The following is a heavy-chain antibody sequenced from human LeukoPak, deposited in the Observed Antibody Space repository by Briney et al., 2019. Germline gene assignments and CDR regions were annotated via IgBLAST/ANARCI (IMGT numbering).Heavy chain of an antibody. CDR3: VRGGIQVSGIDAFDI. J-gene: IGHJ3*02. CDR1: GFTFRNYD. CDR2: IGIADDT. D-gene: IGHD5/OR15-5a*01. Sequence: GGSLRLSCAASGFTFRNYDMHWVRQFPGRGLEWVSAIGIADDTHYPDSVKGRFTISRETAKNSLYLQMNSLRDGDTAVYYCVRGGIQVSGIDAFDIWGQGTMATVSS. V-gene: IGHV3-13*01.